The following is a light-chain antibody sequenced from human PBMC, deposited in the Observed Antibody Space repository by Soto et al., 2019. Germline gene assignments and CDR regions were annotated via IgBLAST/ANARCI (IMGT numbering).Light chain of an antibody. V-gene: IGKV3-11*01. CDR1: QSVSSY. Sequence: DIVLTHSPATLSLSPGERATLSCRASQSVSSYLAWYQQKPGQAPRLLIYDASNRATGIPARFSGSGSGTDFTLTISSLEPEDFAVYYCQQRSNWRWTFGQGTKVDIK. J-gene: IGKJ1*01. CDR2: DAS. CDR3: QQRSNWRWT.